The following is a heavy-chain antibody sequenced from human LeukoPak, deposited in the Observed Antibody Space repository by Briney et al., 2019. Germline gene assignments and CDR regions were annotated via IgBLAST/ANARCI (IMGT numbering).Heavy chain of an antibody. D-gene: IGHD3-10*01. CDR1: KFTFSDYS. CDR2: ISSIRNYI. J-gene: IGHJ6*02. Sequence: GGSLRLSCAASKFTFSDYSMSWVRQAPGKGLEWVSSISSIRNYIYYADSVKGRFTVSRDNAKNSLYLQMNSLRAEDTAVYCCARAMVRGVITPFYYYYGMDVWGQGTTVTVSS. V-gene: IGHV3-21*01. CDR3: ARAMVRGVITPFYYYYGMDV.